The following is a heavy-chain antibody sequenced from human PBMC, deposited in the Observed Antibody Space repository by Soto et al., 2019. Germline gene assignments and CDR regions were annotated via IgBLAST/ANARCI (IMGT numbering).Heavy chain of an antibody. J-gene: IGHJ3*02. CDR2: ISYDGSNK. CDR1: VFTFSSYA. V-gene: IGHV3-30-3*01. CDR3: ARGLYYGGHCYQSAFDI. Sequence: VGSLRLSCASSVFTFSSYAMHCVRHSPGKWLEWVAVISYDGSNKYYADSVKGRFTISRDNSKNTLYLQMNRLRAEDTAVYYCARGLYYGGHCYQSAFDIWGQATMVTVSS. D-gene: IGHD2-21*02.